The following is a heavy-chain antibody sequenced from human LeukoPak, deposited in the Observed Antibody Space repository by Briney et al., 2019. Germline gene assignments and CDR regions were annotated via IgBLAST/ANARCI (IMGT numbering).Heavy chain of an antibody. CDR2: ISYDGSNK. D-gene: IGHD3-16*01. CDR1: GFTFSSYT. J-gene: IGHJ4*02. CDR3: ARDIRWGEGLLH. Sequence: GGSLRLSCAASGFTFSSYTMHWVRQAPGKGLEWVAVISYDGSNKYYADSVKGRFTISRDNSKNTLYLQMNSLRAEDTAVYYCARDIRWGEGLLHWGQGTLVTVSS. V-gene: IGHV3-30*07.